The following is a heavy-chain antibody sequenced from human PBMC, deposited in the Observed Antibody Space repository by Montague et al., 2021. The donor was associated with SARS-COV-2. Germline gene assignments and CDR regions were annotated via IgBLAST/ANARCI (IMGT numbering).Heavy chain of an antibody. D-gene: IGHD3-9*01. V-gene: IGHV4-39*01. Sequence: SETLSLTCTVSGGSISSSSYYWGWIRQPPGKGLEWIGSIYYSGSTYYNPSLKSRVTISVDTSKNQFSLKLSSVTAADTAVYYCARAFTDWLRYYGMDVWGQGTTFTVSS. CDR2: IYYSGST. J-gene: IGHJ6*02. CDR3: ARAFTDWLRYYGMDV. CDR1: GGSISSSSYY.